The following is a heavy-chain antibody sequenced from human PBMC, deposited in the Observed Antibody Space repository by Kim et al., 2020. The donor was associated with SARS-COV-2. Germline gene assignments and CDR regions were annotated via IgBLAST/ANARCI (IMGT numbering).Heavy chain of an antibody. J-gene: IGHJ2*01. D-gene: IGHD6-19*01. CDR3: ARVEYTTGRYGWYFDL. CDR2: IFYSGNT. Sequence: SETLSLICTVSGGSIRSNTYYWGWIRQPPGKGLEWIGSIFYSGNTYYNPSLKSRVTISIDTSKNQFSLSLSSVTAADTAVYYCARVEYTTGRYGWYFDLWGRGTLVTVSS. V-gene: IGHV4-39*07. CDR1: GGSIRSNTYY.